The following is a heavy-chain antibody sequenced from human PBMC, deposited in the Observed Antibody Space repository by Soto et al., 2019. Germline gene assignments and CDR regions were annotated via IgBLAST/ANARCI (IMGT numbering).Heavy chain of an antibody. Sequence: GESLKISCQGSGYTFTNYWIGWVRQMPGKGLEWMGIIYPGDSDTKYNPSFQGQVTISADKSITTTYLQWSSLKASDTAIYYCAASIFYYGMDVWGQGATVTVSS. V-gene: IGHV5-51*01. J-gene: IGHJ6*02. CDR2: IYPGDSDT. CDR3: AASIFYYGMDV. CDR1: GYTFTNYW.